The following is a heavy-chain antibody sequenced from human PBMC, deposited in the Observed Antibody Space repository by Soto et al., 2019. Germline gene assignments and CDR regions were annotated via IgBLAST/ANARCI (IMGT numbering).Heavy chain of an antibody. V-gene: IGHV3-23*01. CDR1: GFTFSSCA. J-gene: IGHJ4*02. Sequence: GGSLRLSCAASGFTFSSCAMSWVRQAPAKGLEWVSAIRDSDSGGTTYYADSVKGRFTISRDDSKNTLYLQMSSLRAEDTAMYYCAKVRVGIDVDFDYWGQGALVT. CDR2: IRDSDSGGTT. CDR3: AKVRVGIDVDFDY. D-gene: IGHD2-21*01.